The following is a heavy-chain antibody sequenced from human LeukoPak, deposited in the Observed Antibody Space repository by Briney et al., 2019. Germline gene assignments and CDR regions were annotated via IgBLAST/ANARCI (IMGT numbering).Heavy chain of an antibody. J-gene: IGHJ4*02. V-gene: IGHV1-69*04. CDR1: GGTFSSYA. Sequence: SVKVSCKASGGTFSSYAISWVRQAPGQGLEWMGRIIPILGIANYAQKFQGRVTITADKSTSTAYMELSSLRAEDTAVYYCARAESSSWVDYWGQGTLVTVSS. CDR2: IIPILGIA. CDR3: ARAESSSWVDY. D-gene: IGHD6-13*01.